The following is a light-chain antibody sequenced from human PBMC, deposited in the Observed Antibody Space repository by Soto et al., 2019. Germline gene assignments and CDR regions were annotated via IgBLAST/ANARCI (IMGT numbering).Light chain of an antibody. J-gene: IGKJ2*01. Sequence: DVAMTQSPLSLPVTLGQPASISCRSSQSLTYSDGNTYLNWFHLRPGQSPRRLIYKVSNRDSGVPDRFSVSVSGTDFTLTISRVEAEDVGVYYCMQGTHWPPYTFGQGTKLEIK. V-gene: IGKV2-30*01. CDR3: MQGTHWPPYT. CDR2: KVS. CDR1: QSLTYSDGNTY.